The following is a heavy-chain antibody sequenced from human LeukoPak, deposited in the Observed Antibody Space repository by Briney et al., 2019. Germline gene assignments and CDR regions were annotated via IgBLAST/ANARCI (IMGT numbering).Heavy chain of an antibody. D-gene: IGHD2-2*01. CDR3: ARGYCSSTTCSIDY. V-gene: IGHV1-3*01. CDR2: INAANGNT. J-gene: IGHJ4*02. CDR1: GYTFTHYA. Sequence: GASVKVSCKASGYTFTHYAIHWVRQAPGQRLEWMGWINAANGNTRYSQKFQGRVTITRDASASTVYMELSSLRSEDTAIYYCARGYCSSTTCSIDYWDQGTLVTVSS.